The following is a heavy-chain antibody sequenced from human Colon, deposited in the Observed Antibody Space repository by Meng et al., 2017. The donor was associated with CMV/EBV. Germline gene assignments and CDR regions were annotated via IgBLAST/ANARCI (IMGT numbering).Heavy chain of an antibody. D-gene: IGHD3-9*01. J-gene: IGHJ6*02. CDR2: INSDGSII. CDR1: GFTFSHCW. CDR3: ASSMTGTRYGMDV. Sequence: GESLKISCDASGFTFSHCWMHWVRQAPGKGLVWVSRINSDGSIIKYADSVKGRFTISRDNAKNTLYLQVNSVRAEDTAVYFCASSMTGTRYGMDVWGQGTTVTVSS. V-gene: IGHV3-74*03.